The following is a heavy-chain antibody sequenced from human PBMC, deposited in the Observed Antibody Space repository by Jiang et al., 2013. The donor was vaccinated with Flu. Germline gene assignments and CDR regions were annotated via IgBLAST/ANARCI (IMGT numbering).Heavy chain of an antibody. D-gene: IGHD3-10*01. J-gene: IGHJ6*02. CDR3: ATDRTMVRGVDSFYYSGMDV. V-gene: IGHV3-21*01. Sequence: LLESGGGLVQPGGSLRLSCAASGFPFRFYPMNWVRQAPGKGLEWVSSISGGTTYKYYADSVKGRFTISRDNAKNSLFLQMNSLKADDTAVYYCATDRTMVRGVDSFYYSGMDVWGQGTTVTVSS. CDR1: GFPFRFYP. CDR2: ISGGTTYK.